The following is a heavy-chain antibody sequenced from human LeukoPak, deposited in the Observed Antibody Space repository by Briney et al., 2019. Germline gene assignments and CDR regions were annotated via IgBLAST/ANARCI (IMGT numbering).Heavy chain of an antibody. Sequence: ASVKVSCKASGYTFRTYGISWVRQAPGQGLEWMGWIIADNGKTNYAQRLQGRVTMTTDTSTSTAYMEVRSLRSDDTAVYYCAEGYYDNSGYYEGAFDIWGQGTMVTVSS. CDR3: AEGYYDNSGYYEGAFDI. V-gene: IGHV1-18*01. CDR2: IIADNGKT. D-gene: IGHD3-22*01. CDR1: GYTFRTYG. J-gene: IGHJ3*02.